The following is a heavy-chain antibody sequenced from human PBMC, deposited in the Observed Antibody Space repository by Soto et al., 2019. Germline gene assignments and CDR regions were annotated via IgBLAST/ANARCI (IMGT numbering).Heavy chain of an antibody. Sequence: PSETLSLTCTVSGGSISSYYWSWIRQPPGKGLEWIGYIHYSGSTNYNPSLKSRVTISVDTSKNQFSLKLSSVTAADTAVYYCAMLSGYCSGGSCYSNWFDPWGQGTLVTVS. J-gene: IGHJ5*02. CDR1: GGSISSYY. D-gene: IGHD2-15*01. V-gene: IGHV4-59*01. CDR3: AMLSGYCSGGSCYSNWFDP. CDR2: IHYSGST.